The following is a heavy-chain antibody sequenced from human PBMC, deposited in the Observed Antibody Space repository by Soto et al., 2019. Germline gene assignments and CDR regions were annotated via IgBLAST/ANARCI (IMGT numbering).Heavy chain of an antibody. Sequence: GGSLRLSCAASGFTFSGSAMHWVRQASGKGLEWVGRIRSKANSYATAYAASVRGRFTISRDDSKNTAYLQMNSLKTEDTAVYYCTRHVEMATIPPFYGMDVWGQGTTVTVSS. CDR1: GFTFSGSA. J-gene: IGHJ6*02. CDR3: TRHVEMATIPPFYGMDV. V-gene: IGHV3-73*01. CDR2: IRSKANSYAT. D-gene: IGHD5-12*01.